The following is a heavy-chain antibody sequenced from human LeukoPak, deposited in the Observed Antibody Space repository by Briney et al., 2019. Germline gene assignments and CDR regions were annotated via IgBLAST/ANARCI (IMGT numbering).Heavy chain of an antibody. Sequence: ASVKVSCKASGYPFSDYQMHWVRQAPGQGLEWVGWINPNNGGTNYAQKFQGRVTMTRDTSMNTAYMELSRLRSDDTAVYYCARGAYCSGGSCYFLFGFDPWGQGTLVTVSS. J-gene: IGHJ5*02. CDR1: GYPFSDYQ. CDR3: ARGAYCSGGSCYFLFGFDP. D-gene: IGHD2-15*01. CDR2: INPNNGGT. V-gene: IGHV1-2*02.